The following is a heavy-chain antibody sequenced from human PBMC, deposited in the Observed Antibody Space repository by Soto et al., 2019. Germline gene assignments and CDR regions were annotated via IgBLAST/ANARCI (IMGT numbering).Heavy chain of an antibody. CDR1: GGSLSSDNFF. V-gene: IGHV4-31*01. J-gene: IGHJ3*02. CDR3: AREVISTATSDPFDI. Sequence: QVQLQESGPGLVKPSQTLSVTCTVSGGSLSSDNFFWSWVRQHPETGLEWVGYIYHTGAAYSNPSLKSPLSISLDTSNNRFSMSLISVTAADTAGYYFAREVISTATSDPFDIWGQGTMVTVSS. CDR2: IYHTGAA. D-gene: IGHD1-26*01.